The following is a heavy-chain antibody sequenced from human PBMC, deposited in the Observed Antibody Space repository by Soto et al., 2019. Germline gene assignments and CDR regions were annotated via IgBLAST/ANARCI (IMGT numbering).Heavy chain of an antibody. CDR1: GFTFSSYW. Sequence: GGSLRLSCAASGFTFSSYWMSWVRQAPGKGLEWVSAISGSGGSTYYADSVKGRFTISRDNSKNTLYLQMNSLRAEDTAVYYCAKDYGIVGALDAFDIWGQGTMVTVSS. CDR2: ISGSGGST. D-gene: IGHD1-26*01. CDR3: AKDYGIVGALDAFDI. J-gene: IGHJ3*02. V-gene: IGHV3-23*01.